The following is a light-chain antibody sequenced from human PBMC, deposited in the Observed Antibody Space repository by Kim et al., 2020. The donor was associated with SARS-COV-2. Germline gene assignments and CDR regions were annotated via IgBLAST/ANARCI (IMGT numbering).Light chain of an antibody. V-gene: IGLV1-47*02. CDR3: ATWDDSLSAWV. J-gene: IGLJ3*02. CDR2: SND. Sequence: QSVLTQPPSASGTPGQRVTISCSGSSSNIEANFVFWYQHLPGTAPRLLIYSNDQRPSGVPDRFSGSKSGTSAALAISGLRSEDEADFYCATWDDSLSAWVFGGGTQLTVL. CDR1: SSNIEANF.